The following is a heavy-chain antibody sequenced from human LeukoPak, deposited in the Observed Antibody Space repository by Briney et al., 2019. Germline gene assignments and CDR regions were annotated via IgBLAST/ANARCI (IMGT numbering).Heavy chain of an antibody. V-gene: IGHV3-7*03. J-gene: IGHJ4*02. CDR3: ATPLDYYDRSDSHQGGD. D-gene: IGHD3-22*01. CDR1: GFTFSRHW. CDR2: IKHDGSEK. Sequence: ESLRLSCAASGFTFSRHWMTWVRQAPGKGLEWVANIKHDGSEKNYVDSVKGRFTISRDNAKNSLYLQMNSLRAEDTAVYYCATPLDYYDRSDSHQGGDWGQGTLVTVSS.